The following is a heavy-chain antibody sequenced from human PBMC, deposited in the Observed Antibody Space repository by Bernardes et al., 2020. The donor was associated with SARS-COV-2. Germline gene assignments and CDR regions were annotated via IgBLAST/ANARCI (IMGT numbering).Heavy chain of an antibody. CDR3: VRHDRVAVGIIVGGLDY. J-gene: IGHJ4*02. Sequence: SETLSLTCTVSGGSINSASYYWGWIRQPPGKGLEWIGSIYYSGSTYYNPSLKSRATISVDTSKNQFSLKLSSVTAADTAVYYCVRHDRVAVGIIVGGLDYWGQGTLVTVSS. D-gene: IGHD6-13*01. CDR2: IYYSGST. CDR1: GGSINSASYY. V-gene: IGHV4-39*01.